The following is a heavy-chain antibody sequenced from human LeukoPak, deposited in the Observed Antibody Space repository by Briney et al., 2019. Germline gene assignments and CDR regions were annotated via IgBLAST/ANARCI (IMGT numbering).Heavy chain of an antibody. D-gene: IGHD2-15*01. CDR3: ARAVYCSGGSCYSSGYYFDY. CDR1: GFTFSSYA. J-gene: IGHJ4*02. Sequence: HPGGSLRLSCAASGFTFSSYAMHWVRQAPGKGLEWVAVISYDGSNKYYADSVKGRFTISRDNSKNTLYLQTNSLRAEDTAVYYCARAVYCSGGSCYSSGYYFDYWGQGTLVTVSS. CDR2: ISYDGSNK. V-gene: IGHV3-30*04.